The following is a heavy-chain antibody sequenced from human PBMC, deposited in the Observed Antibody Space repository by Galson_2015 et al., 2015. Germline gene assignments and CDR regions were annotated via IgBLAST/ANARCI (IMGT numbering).Heavy chain of an antibody. CDR1: GYTLTELS. CDR3: ATGFSTIFGSGRPRYYYYYMDV. V-gene: IGHV1-24*01. Sequence: SVKVSCKVSGYTLTELSMHWVRQAPGKGLEWMGGFDPEDGETIYAQKFQGRVTMTEDTSTDTAYMELSSLRSEDTAVYYCATGFSTIFGSGRPRYYYYYMDVWGKGTTVTVSS. CDR2: FDPEDGET. D-gene: IGHD3-3*01. J-gene: IGHJ6*03.